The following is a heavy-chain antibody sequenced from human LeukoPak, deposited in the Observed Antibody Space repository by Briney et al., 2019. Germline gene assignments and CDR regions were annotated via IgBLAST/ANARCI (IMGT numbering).Heavy chain of an antibody. Sequence: PGGSLRLSCAASGFSFSTYAMSWVPQAPGKGLEWVSAISGLGGTTYYADPVKGRFTISRDNSKNTLYLEMNSLRAEDMAIYYCAKDCAGEEDYYDYGMDVWGQGTTVTVSS. J-gene: IGHJ6*02. V-gene: IGHV3-23*01. D-gene: IGHD3-10*01. CDR1: GFSFSTYA. CDR3: AKDCAGEEDYYDYGMDV. CDR2: ISGLGGTT.